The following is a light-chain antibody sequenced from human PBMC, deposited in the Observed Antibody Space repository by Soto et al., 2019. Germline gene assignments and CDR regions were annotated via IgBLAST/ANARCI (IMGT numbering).Light chain of an antibody. Sequence: DIQMTQSPSSLSASVGDRVTITCRASQSISSYLNWYQQKPGKAPKLLIYAASSLQIGVPSRFSGSGSGTDFTLTISSLQPEDFATYYCQQSYTTLRTFGQGTTVEIK. CDR3: QQSYTTLRT. CDR1: QSISSY. J-gene: IGKJ1*01. V-gene: IGKV1-39*01. CDR2: AAS.